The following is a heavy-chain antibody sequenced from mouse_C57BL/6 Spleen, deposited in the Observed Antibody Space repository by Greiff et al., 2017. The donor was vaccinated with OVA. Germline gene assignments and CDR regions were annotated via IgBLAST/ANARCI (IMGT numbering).Heavy chain of an antibody. CDR2: INPGRGGT. CDR3: ARRYDGYYLYWYFDV. Sequence: VQLQQSGAELVRPGTSVKVSCKASGYAFTNYLIEWVKQRPGQGLEWIGVINPGRGGTNYNEKFKGKATLTADKSSSTAYMQLSSLTSEDSAVYFCARRYDGYYLYWYFDVWGTGTTVTVSS. D-gene: IGHD2-3*01. J-gene: IGHJ1*03. V-gene: IGHV1-54*01. CDR1: GYAFTNYL.